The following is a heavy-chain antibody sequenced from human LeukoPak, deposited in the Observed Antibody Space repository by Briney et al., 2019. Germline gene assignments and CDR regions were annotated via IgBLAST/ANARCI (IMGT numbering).Heavy chain of an antibody. CDR3: ARGDSSYYYMDV. CDR1: GFTFSSYD. Sequence: GSLRLSCAASGFTFSSYDMHWVRQATGKGLEWVSAIGAAGDTYYPGSVKGRFTISRENAKNSLYLQMNSLRDGDTAVYYCARGDSSYYYMDVWGKGTTVTVSS. J-gene: IGHJ6*03. CDR2: IGAAGDT. V-gene: IGHV3-13*01. D-gene: IGHD3-22*01.